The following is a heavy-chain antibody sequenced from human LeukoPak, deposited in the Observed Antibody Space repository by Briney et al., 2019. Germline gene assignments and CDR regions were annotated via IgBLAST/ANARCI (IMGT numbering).Heavy chain of an antibody. Sequence: QSGGSLRLSCVASGFTFDDYAMHWVRQAPGKGLEWVSSITWSGETASYADSVRGRFTIFRDNAGNSLYLQMNSLSGVDTALYYCAKDRAPYSYSGLDVWGQGTSVTVSS. J-gene: IGHJ6*02. CDR2: ITWSGETA. CDR1: GFTFDDYA. CDR3: AKDRAPYSYSGLDV. V-gene: IGHV3-9*01.